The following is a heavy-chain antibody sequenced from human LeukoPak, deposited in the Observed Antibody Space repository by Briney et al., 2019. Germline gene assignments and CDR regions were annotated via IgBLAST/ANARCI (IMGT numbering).Heavy chain of an antibody. Sequence: PGGSLRLSCAASGFTFSSYWMHWVRQAPGKGLVRVSRINSAGSSTSYAGSVKGRFTISRDNAKNTLYLQMNSLRAEDTAVYYCARDGDGYNDFDHWGQGTLVTVSS. V-gene: IGHV3-74*01. CDR2: INSAGSST. CDR1: GFTFSSYW. D-gene: IGHD5-24*01. CDR3: ARDGDGYNDFDH. J-gene: IGHJ4*02.